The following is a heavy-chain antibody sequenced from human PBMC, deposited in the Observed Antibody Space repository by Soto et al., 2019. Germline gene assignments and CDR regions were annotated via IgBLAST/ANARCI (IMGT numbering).Heavy chain of an antibody. D-gene: IGHD3-9*01. CDR3: ARDGELRYFDWLFNWFDP. CDR2: IYHSGST. V-gene: IGHV4-38-2*02. CDR1: GYSIISGYY. J-gene: IGHJ5*02. Sequence: SETLSLTCAVSGYSIISGYYLVLIRHPPGKVLEWIGSIYHSGSTYYNPSLKSRVTISVDTSKNQFSLKLSSVTAADTAVYYCARDGELRYFDWLFNWFDPWGQGTLVTVS.